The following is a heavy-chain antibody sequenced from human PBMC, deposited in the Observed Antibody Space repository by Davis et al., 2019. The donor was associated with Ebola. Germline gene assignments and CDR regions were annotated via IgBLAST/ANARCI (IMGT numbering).Heavy chain of an antibody. CDR1: GFTFSDYY. CDR2: ISSNGNTI. Sequence: SCAASGFTFSDYYMSWIRQAPGKGLEWVSYISSNGNTIYYADSVKGRFTISRDNAKNSLYLQMNSLRAEDTAVYYCARDLITISRRYYGMDVWGQGTTVTVSS. J-gene: IGHJ6*02. V-gene: IGHV3-11*01. D-gene: IGHD3-3*01. CDR3: ARDLITISRRYYGMDV.